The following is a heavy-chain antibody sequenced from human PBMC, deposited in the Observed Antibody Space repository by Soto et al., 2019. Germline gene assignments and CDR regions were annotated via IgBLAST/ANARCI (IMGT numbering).Heavy chain of an antibody. CDR3: ARLGYCSSTSCYDY. Sequence: EVQLVESGGGLVKPGGSLRLSCAASGFTFSSYSMNWVRQAPGKGLEWVSSISSSSSYIYYADSVKGRFTISRDNTKNSLYLQMNSLRAEDTAVYYCARLGYCSSTSCYDYWGQGTLVTVSS. CDR2: ISSSSSYI. J-gene: IGHJ4*02. D-gene: IGHD2-2*01. CDR1: GFTFSSYS. V-gene: IGHV3-21*01.